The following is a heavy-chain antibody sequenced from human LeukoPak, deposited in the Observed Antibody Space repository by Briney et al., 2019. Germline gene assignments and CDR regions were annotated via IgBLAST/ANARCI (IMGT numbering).Heavy chain of an antibody. D-gene: IGHD6-13*01. CDR1: GFTFSSYS. CDR3: TRGGYSSSWYPPFEY. CDR2: ISSTSTFL. V-gene: IGHV3-21*06. Sequence: GGSLRLSCAASGFTFSSYSMNWVRQAPGKGLEWVSSISSTSTFLYYADSVKGRFTVSRDNADHTVFLQLTSLRAEDTAVYYCTRGGYSSSWYPPFEYWGQGTQVTVSS. J-gene: IGHJ4*02.